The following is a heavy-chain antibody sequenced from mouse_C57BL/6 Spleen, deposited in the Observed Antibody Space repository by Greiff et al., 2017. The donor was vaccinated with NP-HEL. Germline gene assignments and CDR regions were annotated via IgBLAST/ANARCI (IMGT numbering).Heavy chain of an antibody. CDR3: AREEVYYGSSYWYFDV. Sequence: EVKLMESGPGLVKPSQSLSLTCSVTGYSITSGYYWNWIRQFPGNKLEWMGYISYDGSNNYNPSLKNRISITRDTSKSQFFLKLNSVTTEDTATYYCAREEVYYGSSYWYFDVWGTGTTVTVSS. D-gene: IGHD1-1*01. J-gene: IGHJ1*03. CDR1: GYSITSGYY. V-gene: IGHV3-6*01. CDR2: ISYDGSN.